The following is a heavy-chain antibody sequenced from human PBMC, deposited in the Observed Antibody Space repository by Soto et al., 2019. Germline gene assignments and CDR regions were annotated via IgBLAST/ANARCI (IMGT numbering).Heavy chain of an antibody. D-gene: IGHD2-8*01. CDR3: ARDLASSSTNYFDS. V-gene: IGHV3-11*06. CDR1: GFPFSDYY. Sequence: LRLSCEASGFPFSDYYMSWVRQAPGKGLEWLAYISGGSDYTNSAKYVKGRFTISRDNARASLFLQMDDLRVDDTAMYYCARDLASSSTNYFDSWGQGTLVTVSS. CDR2: ISGGSDYT. J-gene: IGHJ4*02.